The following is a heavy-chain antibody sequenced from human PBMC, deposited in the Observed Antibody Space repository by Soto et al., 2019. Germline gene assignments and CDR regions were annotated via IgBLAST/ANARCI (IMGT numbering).Heavy chain of an antibody. CDR2: IYSGGST. CDR1: GFTVSSNY. V-gene: IGHV3-66*01. CDR3: SSVRIAVAGKSFVGPRWSPFDY. J-gene: IGHJ4*02. D-gene: IGHD6-19*01. Sequence: EVQLVESGGGLVQPGGSLRLSCAASGFTVSSNYMSWVRQAPGKGLEWVSVIYSGGSTYYADSVKGRFTISRDNSKNTLYLEMNSLRGEDTAVYYWSSVRIAVAGKSFVGPRWSPFDYWGQGTLVTVSS.